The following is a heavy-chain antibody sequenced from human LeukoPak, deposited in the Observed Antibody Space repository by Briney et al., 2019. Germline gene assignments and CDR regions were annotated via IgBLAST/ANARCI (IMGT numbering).Heavy chain of an antibody. CDR2: ISSSGSTI. CDR3: ARGDYYDAPWFDP. Sequence: MSGGSLRLPCAASGFTFSDYYMSWLRQAPGKGLEWVSYISSSGSTIYYAVSVKGRFTISKDNAKNSLYLQMNSLRAEETGVYYCARGDYYDAPWFDPWGQGTLVTVSS. J-gene: IGHJ5*02. V-gene: IGHV3-11*01. D-gene: IGHD3-22*01. CDR1: GFTFSDYY.